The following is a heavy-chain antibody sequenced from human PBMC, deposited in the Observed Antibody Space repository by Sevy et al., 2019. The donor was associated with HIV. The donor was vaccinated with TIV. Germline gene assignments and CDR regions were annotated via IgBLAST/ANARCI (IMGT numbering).Heavy chain of an antibody. D-gene: IGHD6-13*01. CDR1: GFTFSSYA. V-gene: IGHV3-23*01. CDR2: ISGSGGST. CDR3: AKGIQAGEQQLVLFDY. Sequence: GGSLRLSCAASGFTFSSYAMSWVRQAPGKGLEWVSAISGSGGSTYYADSVKGRFTISRDNSKNTLYLQMNSLRAEDTAVYYCAKGIQAGEQQLVLFDYWGQGTLVTVSS. J-gene: IGHJ4*02.